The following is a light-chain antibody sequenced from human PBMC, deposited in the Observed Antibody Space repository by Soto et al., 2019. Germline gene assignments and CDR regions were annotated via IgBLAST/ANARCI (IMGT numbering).Light chain of an antibody. J-gene: IGKJ3*01. CDR3: MQARQSPT. Sequence: DIVLTQTPLSLHVSLGQPASISCRASQSLVHTNGKTYLSWLHQRPGQPPRLLIYEISNRFFEVPNRFSGSGVGTEFTLKISRVEAEDVGVYYCMQARQSPTFGPGTTVDIE. CDR1: QSLVHTNGKTY. V-gene: IGKV2-24*01. CDR2: EIS.